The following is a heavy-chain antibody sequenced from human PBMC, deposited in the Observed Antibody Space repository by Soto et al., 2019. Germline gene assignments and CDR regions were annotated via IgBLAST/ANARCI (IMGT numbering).Heavy chain of an antibody. CDR1: GGSFSGYY. J-gene: IGHJ5*02. V-gene: IGHV4-34*01. CDR2: INHSGST. Sequence: SETLSLTCAVYGGSFSGYYWSWIRQPPGKGLEWIGEINHSGSTNYNPSLKSRVTISVDTSKNQFSLKLSSVTAADTAVYYCASGGYSNWFDPWGQGTLVTAPQ. D-gene: IGHD5-18*01. CDR3: ASGGYSNWFDP.